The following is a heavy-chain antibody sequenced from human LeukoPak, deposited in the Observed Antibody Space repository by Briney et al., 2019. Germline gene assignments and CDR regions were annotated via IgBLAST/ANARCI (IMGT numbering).Heavy chain of an antibody. J-gene: IGHJ6*02. V-gene: IGHV4-59*01. D-gene: IGHD1-26*01. CDR1: GGSISSYY. Sequence: SETLSLTCTVSGGSISSYYLSWIRQPPGKGLEWIGYIYYSGSTNYNPSLKSRVTISVDTSKNQFSLKLSSVTAADTAVYYCARSLWEPDVWGQGTTVTVSS. CDR2: IYYSGST. CDR3: ARSLWEPDV.